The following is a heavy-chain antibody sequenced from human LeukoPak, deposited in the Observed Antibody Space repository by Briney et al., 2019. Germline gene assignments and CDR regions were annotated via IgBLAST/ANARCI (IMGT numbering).Heavy chain of an antibody. CDR1: GGSISSYY. Sequence: PSETLSLTCTVSGGSISSYYWSWIRQPPGKGLEWIGYIYYSGSTNYNPSLKSRVTISVDTSKNQFSLKLSSVTAADTAVYYCARGRIVGARNFDYWGQGTLVTVSS. V-gene: IGHV4-59*12. J-gene: IGHJ4*02. CDR2: IYYSGST. CDR3: ARGRIVGARNFDY. D-gene: IGHD1-26*01.